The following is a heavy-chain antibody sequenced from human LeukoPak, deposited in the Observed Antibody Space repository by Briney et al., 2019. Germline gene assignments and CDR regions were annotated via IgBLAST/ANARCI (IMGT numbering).Heavy chain of an antibody. CDR2: IYSGGST. Sequence: GGSLRLSCAASGFTFTNYAMSWVRQAPGKGLEWVSVIYSGGSTYYADSVKGRFTISRDNSKNTLYLQMNSLRAEDTAVYYCARGGAPAYWGQGTLVTVSS. J-gene: IGHJ4*02. CDR1: GFTFTNYA. CDR3: ARGGAPAY. V-gene: IGHV3-53*01. D-gene: IGHD1-26*01.